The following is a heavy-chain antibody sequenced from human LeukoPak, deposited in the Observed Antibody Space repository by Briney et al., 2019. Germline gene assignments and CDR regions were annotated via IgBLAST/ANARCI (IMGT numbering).Heavy chain of an antibody. CDR1: GGFISSSSYY. CDR3: ARGGAYCSSTSCHQFDY. Sequence: SETLSLTCTVSGGFISSSSYYWGWIRQPPGKGLEWIGYIYYSGSTNYNPSLKSRVTISVDTSKNQFSLKLSSVTAADTAVYYCARGGAYCSSTSCHQFDYWGQGTLVTVSS. V-gene: IGHV4-61*05. J-gene: IGHJ4*02. D-gene: IGHD2-2*01. CDR2: IYYSGST.